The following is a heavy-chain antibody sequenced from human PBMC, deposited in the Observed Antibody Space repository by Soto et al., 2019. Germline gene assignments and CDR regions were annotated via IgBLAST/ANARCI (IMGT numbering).Heavy chain of an antibody. V-gene: IGHV1-69*01. CDR3: ARERLLWFGELLPSRSAVMDV. J-gene: IGHJ6*02. D-gene: IGHD3-10*01. Sequence: QVQLVQSGAEVKKPGSSVKVSCKASGGTFSSYAISWVRQAPGQGLEWMGGIIPIFGTANYAQKFQGRVTLTADDSTSSAYMELSSLRSEDTAVYYCARERLLWFGELLPSRSAVMDVGVQGTTVTVSS. CDR2: IIPIFGTA. CDR1: GGTFSSYA.